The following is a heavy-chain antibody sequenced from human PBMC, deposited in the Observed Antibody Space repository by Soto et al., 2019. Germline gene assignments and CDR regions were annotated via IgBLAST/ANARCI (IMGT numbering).Heavy chain of an antibody. CDR2: ISAYNGNT. CDR1: GYTFTSYG. J-gene: IGHJ6*02. Sequence: QVQLVQSGAEVKKPGASVKVSCKASGYTFTSYGISWVRQAPGQGLEWMGWISAYNGNTNYAQKLQGRVTMTTDTSTSTAYRELRSLRSDDTAVYYCAREGRYSYGLIYYYGMDVWGQGTTVTVSS. CDR3: AREGRYSYGLIYYYGMDV. V-gene: IGHV1-18*01. D-gene: IGHD5-18*01.